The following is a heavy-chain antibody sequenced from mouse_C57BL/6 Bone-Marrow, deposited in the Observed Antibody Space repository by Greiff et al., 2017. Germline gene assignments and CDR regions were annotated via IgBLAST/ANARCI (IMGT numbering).Heavy chain of an antibody. J-gene: IGHJ3*01. D-gene: IGHD1-1*01. CDR1: GYTFTSYG. V-gene: IGHV1-81*01. CDR2: IYPRSGNT. Sequence: VKLVESGAELARPGASVKLSCKASGYTFTSYGISWVKQRTGQGLEWIGEIYPRSGNTYYNEKFKGKATLTADKSSSTAYMELRSLTSEDSAVYFCARGDYYYGSSYGRLAYWGQGTLVTVSA. CDR3: ARGDYYYGSSYGRLAY.